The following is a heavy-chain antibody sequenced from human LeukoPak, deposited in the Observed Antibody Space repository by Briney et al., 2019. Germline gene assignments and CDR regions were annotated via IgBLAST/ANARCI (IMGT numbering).Heavy chain of an antibody. CDR1: GYYIGSGYY. CDR2: VYHDGRT. D-gene: IGHD6-13*01. CDR3: ARGYSSSWYYNWFDP. Sequence: SETLSLTCTVSGYYIGSGYYWAWLRQSPGKGLEWIGNVYHDGRTYYNPSLKSRVTISVDTSTNQFSLKLSSVTATDTALYYCARGYSSSWYYNWFDPWGQGTLVTVSS. V-gene: IGHV4-38-2*02. J-gene: IGHJ5*02.